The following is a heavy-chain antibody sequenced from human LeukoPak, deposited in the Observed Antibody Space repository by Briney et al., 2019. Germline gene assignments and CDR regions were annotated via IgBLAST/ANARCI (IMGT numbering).Heavy chain of an antibody. CDR2: INHSGST. J-gene: IGHJ4*02. V-gene: IGHV4-34*01. CDR1: GGSFSGYY. Sequence: PSETLSLTCAVYGGSFSGYYWSWIRQPPGKGLEWIGEINHSGSTNYNPSLKSRVTISVDTSKNQFSLKLSSVTAADTAVYYCASVNSSPYPWGQGTLVTVSS. D-gene: IGHD2/OR15-2a*01. CDR3: ASVNSSPYP.